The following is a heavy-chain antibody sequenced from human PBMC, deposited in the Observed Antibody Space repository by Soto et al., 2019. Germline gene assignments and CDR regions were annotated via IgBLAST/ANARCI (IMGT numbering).Heavy chain of an antibody. Sequence: EVQLVESGGGLVQPGGSLRLSCAASGFTVRSSYMGWVRQAPGKGLEWVSLIYSGGSTYYADSVKGRFTFSRVNSNNTLYLEMCSLRAEDTDVYYCARSYLWFGELRYWGQRTLVTVSS. J-gene: IGHJ4*02. D-gene: IGHD3-10*01. V-gene: IGHV3-66*01. CDR1: GFTVRSSY. CDR3: ARSYLWFGELRY. CDR2: IYSGGST.